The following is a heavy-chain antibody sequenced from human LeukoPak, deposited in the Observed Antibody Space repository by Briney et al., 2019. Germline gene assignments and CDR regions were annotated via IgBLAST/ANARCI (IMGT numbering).Heavy chain of an antibody. V-gene: IGHV1-18*01. CDR2: ISVYNGNT. Sequence: ASVKVSCKTSGYSFTTSGISWVRQAPGQGLEWMGWISVYNGNTNYAQKLQGRVTLTTETSTSTAYMELRSLRSDDTAVYYCARDGSGVWFDYWGQGTLVTVSS. CDR3: ARDGSGVWFDY. CDR1: GYSFTTSG. J-gene: IGHJ4*02. D-gene: IGHD3-10*01.